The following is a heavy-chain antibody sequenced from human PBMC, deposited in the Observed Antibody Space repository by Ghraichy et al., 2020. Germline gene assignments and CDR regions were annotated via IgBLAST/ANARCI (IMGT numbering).Heavy chain of an antibody. V-gene: IGHV4-34*01. J-gene: IGHJ6*02. CDR2: INHSGST. CDR3: ARGGGTVTTSSYYGMDV. Sequence: GSLRLSCAVYGGSFSGYYWSWIRQPPGKGLEWIGEINHSGSTNYNPSLKSRVTISVDTSKNQFSLKLSSVTAADTAVYYCARGGGTVTTSSYYGMDVWGQGTTVTVSS. D-gene: IGHD4-17*01. CDR1: GGSFSGYY.